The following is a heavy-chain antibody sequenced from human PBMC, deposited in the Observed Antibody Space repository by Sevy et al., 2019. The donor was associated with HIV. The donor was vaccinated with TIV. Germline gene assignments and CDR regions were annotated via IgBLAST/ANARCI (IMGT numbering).Heavy chain of an antibody. CDR2: TYYRSKWYN. CDR3: AIEAGGYCSGGSCNSGAFDI. CDR1: GDSVSSNSAA. Sequence: SQTLSLTCAISGDSVSSNSAAWNWIRQSPSRGLEWLGRTYYRSKWYNDYAVSVKSRITINPDTSKNQFSLQLNSVTPEDTAVYYCAIEAGGYCSGGSCNSGAFDIWGQGTMVTVSS. V-gene: IGHV6-1*01. J-gene: IGHJ3*02. D-gene: IGHD2-15*01.